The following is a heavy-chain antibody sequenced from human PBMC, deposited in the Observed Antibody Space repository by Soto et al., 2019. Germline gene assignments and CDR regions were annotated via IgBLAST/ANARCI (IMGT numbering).Heavy chain of an antibody. CDR1: GGSIRNVY. CDR3: ARAHAPTLPFDY. J-gene: IGHJ4*02. CDR2: IFHSGNA. V-gene: IGHV4-59*01. Sequence: TSETLSLTCTVSGGSIRNVYWSWIWQPPGKGLEWIGFIFHSGNAKYNPSLKSRVTMSVDTSKNQFSLSLDSVTAADTAVYFCARAHAPTLPFDYWGQGTLVTVSS. D-gene: IGHD2-15*01.